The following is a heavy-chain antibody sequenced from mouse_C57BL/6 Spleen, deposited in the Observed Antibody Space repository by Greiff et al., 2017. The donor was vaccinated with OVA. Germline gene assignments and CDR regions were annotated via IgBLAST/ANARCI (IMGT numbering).Heavy chain of an antibody. Sequence: EVKLVESGGGLVQPGASLRLSCAASGFTFTDYYMSWVRQPPGKAPEWLALIRNKANGYTPAYTASVKGRFTISSDNSQNILYLQMNTLRAEDSSTYYCVKAYDGYYGGFDYWGQGTLVTVSA. CDR2: IRNKANGYTP. CDR3: VKAYDGYYGGFDY. CDR1: GFTFTDYY. D-gene: IGHD2-3*01. J-gene: IGHJ3*01. V-gene: IGHV7-4*01.